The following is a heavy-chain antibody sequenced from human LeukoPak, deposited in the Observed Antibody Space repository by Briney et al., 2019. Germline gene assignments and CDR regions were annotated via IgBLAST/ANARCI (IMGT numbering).Heavy chain of an antibody. CDR2: MNPNTGDT. Sequence: ASVKVSCKASGYFFTGYYIHWVRQAPGQGLEWMGWMNPNTGDTKYAQDLQGRVTMTRATSIKTAYMELSRLTSDDTAVYFCGSSDLVLVAAATADWSDPWGQGTLVTVSS. D-gene: IGHD2-2*01. CDR1: GYFFTGYY. J-gene: IGHJ5*02. CDR3: GSSDLVLVAAATADWSDP. V-gene: IGHV1-2*02.